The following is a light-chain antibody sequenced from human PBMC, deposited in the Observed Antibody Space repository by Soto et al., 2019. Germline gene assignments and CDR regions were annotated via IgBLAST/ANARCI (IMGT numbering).Light chain of an antibody. V-gene: IGKV3-15*01. CDR1: QSVSSN. Sequence: EIVMTQSPATLSVSPVEGATLSCRASQSVSSNLAWYQQKPGQAPRLLIYGASTRATGIPARFSGSGSGTEFTLTISSLQSEDFAVYYCQQYNNWPPLTFGGGTKVDIK. CDR2: GAS. J-gene: IGKJ4*01. CDR3: QQYNNWPPLT.